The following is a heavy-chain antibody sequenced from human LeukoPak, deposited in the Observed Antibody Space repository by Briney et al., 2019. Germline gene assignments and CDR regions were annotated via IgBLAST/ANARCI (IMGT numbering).Heavy chain of an antibody. Sequence: GGSLRLLCAASGFTFCSYSMNWVRQAQGRGREGVSSISSSSRYIYYEHSVRGRITISRDNAKNSLYLKMHSLTDKATDWCECARVDIVVVPAVIPLFDYWGQGTLVTVSS. CDR2: ISSSSRYI. V-gene: IGHV3-21*01. D-gene: IGHD2-2*02. CDR3: ARVDIVVVPAVIPLFDY. J-gene: IGHJ4*02. CDR1: GFTFCSYS.